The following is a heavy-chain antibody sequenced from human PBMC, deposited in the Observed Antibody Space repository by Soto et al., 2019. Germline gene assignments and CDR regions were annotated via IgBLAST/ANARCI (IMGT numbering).Heavy chain of an antibody. D-gene: IGHD2-15*01. Sequence: QVQLVESVVGMVQPGRSLRLSCAGSGFTFSAYGMDWVRQAPGKGLEWVPVISYDGSNKYYADSVKGRFTISGDKSKNTLSLQMNRPSAEDTAVYYCAKDLVVAGVRGYFDYGGQGTLVTVSS. V-gene: IGHV3-30*18. CDR2: ISYDGSNK. CDR1: GFTFSAYG. J-gene: IGHJ4*02. CDR3: AKDLVVAGVRGYFDY.